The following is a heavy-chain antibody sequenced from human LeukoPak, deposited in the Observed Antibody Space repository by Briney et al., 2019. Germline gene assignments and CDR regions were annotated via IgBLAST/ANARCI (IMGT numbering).Heavy chain of an antibody. J-gene: IGHJ6*03. Sequence: GGSLRLSCSASGFTFSRDWMSWVRHTPGKGLECVAKINPDGNEEYYMDSVKGRFTISRDNSKNTLYLQMNSLRAEDTAVYYCAKEGGGFDYYMDVWGKGTTVTVSS. V-gene: IGHV3-7*03. D-gene: IGHD3-16*01. CDR1: GFTFSRDW. CDR3: AKEGGGFDYYMDV. CDR2: INPDGNEE.